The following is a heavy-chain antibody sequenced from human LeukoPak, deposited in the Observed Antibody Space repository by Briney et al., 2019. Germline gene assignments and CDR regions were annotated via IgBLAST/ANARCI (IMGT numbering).Heavy chain of an antibody. CDR1: GGSVSSGSYY. CDR2: IYNSGST. V-gene: IGHV4-61*01. Sequence: SETLSLTCTVSGGSVSSGSYYWSWIRQPPGKGLEWIGYIYNSGSTNYNPSLKSRVTISVDTSKNQFTLKLSSVTAADTAVYYCASALRGWLQFNYWGQGTLVTVSS. D-gene: IGHD5-24*01. CDR3: ASALRGWLQFNY. J-gene: IGHJ4*02.